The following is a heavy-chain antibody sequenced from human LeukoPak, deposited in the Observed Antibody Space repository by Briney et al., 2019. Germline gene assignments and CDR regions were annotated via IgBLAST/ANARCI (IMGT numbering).Heavy chain of an antibody. Sequence: GGSLRLSCGASGITFSSYGMHWVRQAPGKGPEWVASISYDGSNKYYADSVKGRFTISRDNSKNTLFLQMNSLRAEDTAVYYCAKGGEVSSWYKRLKLYFDYWGQGTLVTVSS. CDR2: ISYDGSNK. CDR1: GITFSSYG. V-gene: IGHV3-30*18. D-gene: IGHD6-13*01. CDR3: AKGGEVSSWYKRLKLYFDY. J-gene: IGHJ4*02.